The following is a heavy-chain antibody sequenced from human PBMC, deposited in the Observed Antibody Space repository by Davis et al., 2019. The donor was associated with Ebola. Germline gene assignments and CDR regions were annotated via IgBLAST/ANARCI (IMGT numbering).Heavy chain of an antibody. V-gene: IGHV3-7*01. J-gene: IGHJ2*01. CDR3: AKDKFQWRNGLLDY. D-gene: IGHD2-21*01. CDR1: GFTFSSYW. CDR2: IKQDGSNK. Sequence: PGGSLRLSCAASGFTFSSYWMSWVRQAPGKGLEWVANIKQDGSNKYYADSVKGRFTISKDNSKNALYLQMNSLRAEDTAVYYCAKDKFQWRNGLLDYWGRGTLVTVSS.